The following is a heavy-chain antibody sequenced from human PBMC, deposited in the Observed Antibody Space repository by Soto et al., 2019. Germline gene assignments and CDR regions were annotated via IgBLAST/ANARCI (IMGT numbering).Heavy chain of an antibody. CDR2: IGSDGTSS. V-gene: IGHV3-74*03. J-gene: IGHJ5*02. Sequence: EVRLVESGGGLVQPGGSLRLSCAASGFTFGDYWMHWARQAPGKGLVWVARIGSDGTSSSYADSVKGRFTISRDNAKNTLYLQMNSLRADDTAVYYCARDITGWTWGQGTLVTVSS. CDR3: ARDITGWT. D-gene: IGHD6-19*01. CDR1: GFTFGDYW.